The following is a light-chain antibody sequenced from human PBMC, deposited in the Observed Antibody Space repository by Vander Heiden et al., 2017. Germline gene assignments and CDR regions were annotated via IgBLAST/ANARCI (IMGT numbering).Light chain of an antibody. CDR2: GAS. CDR1: QSSSSY. V-gene: IGKV3-15*01. J-gene: IGKJ4*01. CDR3: QHDNNWPLT. Sequence: MVLTRSPATLSVSPRETATLTGSDSQSSSSYLAWYQQKPGQAPRLLIYGASTRATGIPARFSGSGSGTEFTLTISSLHSEDFAVYYCQHDNNWPLTFGGGTKVEIK.